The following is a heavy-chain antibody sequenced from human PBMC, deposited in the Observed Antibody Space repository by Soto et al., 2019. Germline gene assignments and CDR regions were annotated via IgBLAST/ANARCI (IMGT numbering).Heavy chain of an antibody. CDR3: ARAMTTVTTGYFDY. CDR1: GFTFSSYG. CDR2: IWYDGSNK. D-gene: IGHD4-17*01. Sequence: QVQLVESGGGVVQPGRSLRLSCAASGFTFSSYGMHWVRQAPGKGLEWVAVIWYDGSNKYYADSVKGRFTISRDNSKNTLYLQMNSLRAEDTAVYYCARAMTTVTTGYFDYWGQGTLVTVSS. V-gene: IGHV3-33*01. J-gene: IGHJ4*02.